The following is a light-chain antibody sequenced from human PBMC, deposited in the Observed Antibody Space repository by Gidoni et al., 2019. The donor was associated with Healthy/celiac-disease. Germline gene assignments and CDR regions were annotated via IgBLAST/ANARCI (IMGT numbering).Light chain of an antibody. Sequence: DIGFTQSPATLSLSPGERATLSCRASQSVSSYLAWYQQKPGQAPRLLIYDASNRATGVPARFSGSGSGTDFTLTISSLEPEDFAVYYCQQRSNWPSFGQGTRLEIK. CDR3: QQRSNWPS. V-gene: IGKV3-11*01. CDR2: DAS. CDR1: QSVSSY. J-gene: IGKJ5*01.